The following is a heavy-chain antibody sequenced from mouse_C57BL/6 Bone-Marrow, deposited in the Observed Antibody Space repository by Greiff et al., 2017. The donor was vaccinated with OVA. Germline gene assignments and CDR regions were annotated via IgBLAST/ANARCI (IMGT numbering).Heavy chain of an antibody. D-gene: IGHD2-1*01. CDR2: ISYDGSN. CDR3: ARGLIYYGNSAWFAY. Sequence: EVKLLESGPGLVKPSQSLSLTCSVTGYSITSGYYWNWIRQFPGNKLEWMGYISYDGSNNYNPSLKNRISITRDTSKNQFFLKLNSVTTEDTATYYCARGLIYYGNSAWFAYWGQGTLVTVSA. V-gene: IGHV3-6*01. CDR1: GYSITSGYY. J-gene: IGHJ3*01.